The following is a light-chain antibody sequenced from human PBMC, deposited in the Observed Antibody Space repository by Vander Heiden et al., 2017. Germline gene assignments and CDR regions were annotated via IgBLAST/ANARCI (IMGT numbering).Light chain of an antibody. CDR2: EVS. V-gene: IGLV2-11*01. J-gene: IGLJ2*01. Sequence: SALTQYRPVSRYLGQSGTISCTGTSSDVGGYNYVSWYQQHPGKAPKLMIYEVSKRPSGVPDRFSGSKSGNTASLTISGLQAEDEADYYCCSYAGSYTLVFGGGTKLTGL. CDR1: SSDVGGYNY. CDR3: CSYAGSYTLV.